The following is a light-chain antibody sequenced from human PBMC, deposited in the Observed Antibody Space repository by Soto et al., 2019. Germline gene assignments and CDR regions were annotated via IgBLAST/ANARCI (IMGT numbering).Light chain of an antibody. CDR2: DVS. CDR1: SSDVGGYNY. CDR3: SSYTGSSTYVV. J-gene: IGLJ2*01. V-gene: IGLV2-14*03. Sequence: QSALTQPASVSGYPGQSITISCTGTSSDVGGYNYVSWYQQHPGKAPKLMIYDVSNRPSGVSNRFSGSKSGNTASLTISGLQAEDQADYYCSSYTGSSTYVVFGGGTQLTVL.